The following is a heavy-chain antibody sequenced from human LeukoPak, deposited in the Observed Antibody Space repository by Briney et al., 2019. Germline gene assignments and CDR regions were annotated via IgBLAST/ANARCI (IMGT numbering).Heavy chain of an antibody. CDR2: IYSGGIT. Sequence: GSLRLSCAASGFTVSDNYMSWVRRAPGKGLEWVSVIYSGGITYYADSVKGRFTISRDNSKNTLYLQMNSLRAEDTAVYYCASLVGATGMGDYWGQGTLVTVSS. J-gene: IGHJ4*02. CDR3: ASLVGATGMGDY. CDR1: GFTVSDNY. V-gene: IGHV3-53*01. D-gene: IGHD1-26*01.